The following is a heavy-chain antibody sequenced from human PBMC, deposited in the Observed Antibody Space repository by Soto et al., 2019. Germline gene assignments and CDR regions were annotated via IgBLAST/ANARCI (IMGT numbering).Heavy chain of an antibody. CDR2: ISSSSSYI. Sequence: GGSLRLSCAASGFTFSSYSMNWVRQAPGKGLEWVSSISSSSSYIYYADSVKGRFTFSRDNAKNSLYLQMNSLRAEDTAVYYCASELRMAAFDIWGQGTMVTVSS. V-gene: IGHV3-21*01. CDR1: GFTFSSYS. J-gene: IGHJ3*02. D-gene: IGHD2-15*01. CDR3: ASELRMAAFDI.